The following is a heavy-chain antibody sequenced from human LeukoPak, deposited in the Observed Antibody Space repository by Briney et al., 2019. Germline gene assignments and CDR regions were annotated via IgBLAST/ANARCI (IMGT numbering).Heavy chain of an antibody. J-gene: IGHJ4*02. CDR1: GGSISSYY. D-gene: IGHD4-11*01. CDR3: ARWDYSNYRFDY. Sequence: SETLSLTCTVSGGSISSYYWGWIRQPPGKGLEWIGYIYYSGSTNYNPSLKSRVTISVDTSKNQFSLKLSSVTAADTAVYYCARWDYSNYRFDYWGQGTLVTVSS. V-gene: IGHV4-59*01. CDR2: IYYSGST.